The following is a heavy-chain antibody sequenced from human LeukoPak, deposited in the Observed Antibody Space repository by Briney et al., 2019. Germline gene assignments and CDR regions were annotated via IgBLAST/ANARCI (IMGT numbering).Heavy chain of an antibody. CDR1: GYTLTSYG. CDR2: VSAYNGNT. V-gene: IGHV1-18*01. CDR3: ARVGAPHEDYYDN. Sequence: VASVKVSCKASGYTLTSYGISWVRQAPGQGLEWMGWVSAYNGNTNYAQKLQGRVTMTTDTSTSTAYMELRSLRSDDTAVYYCARVGAPHEDYYDNWGQGTLVTVSS. J-gene: IGHJ4*02. D-gene: IGHD3-9*01.